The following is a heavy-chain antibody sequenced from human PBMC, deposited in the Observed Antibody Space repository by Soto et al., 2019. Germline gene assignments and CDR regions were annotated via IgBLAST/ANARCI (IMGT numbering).Heavy chain of an antibody. J-gene: IGHJ4*02. CDR3: ATGQYSSSWYYFDY. CDR2: FDPEDGET. Sequence: GASVKVSCKVSGYTLTELSMHWVRQAPGKGLEWMGGFDPEDGETIYAQKFQGRVTMTEDTSTDTAYMELSSLRSEDTAVYYCATGQYSSSWYYFDYWGQGTLVTVSS. CDR1: GYTLTELS. V-gene: IGHV1-24*01. D-gene: IGHD6-13*01.